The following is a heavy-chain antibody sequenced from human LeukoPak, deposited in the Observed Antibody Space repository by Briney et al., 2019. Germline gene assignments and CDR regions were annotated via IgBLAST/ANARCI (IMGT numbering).Heavy chain of an antibody. J-gene: IGHJ4*02. Sequence: SETLSLTCAVYGGSFSGYYWSWIRQPPGKGLEWIGEINHSGSTNYNPSLKSRVTISVDTSKNQFSLKLSSVTAADTAVYYCAREKGIAAAGQGFDYWGQGTLVTVSS. CDR3: AREKGIAAAGQGFDY. V-gene: IGHV4-34*01. D-gene: IGHD6-13*01. CDR2: INHSGST. CDR1: GGSFSGYY.